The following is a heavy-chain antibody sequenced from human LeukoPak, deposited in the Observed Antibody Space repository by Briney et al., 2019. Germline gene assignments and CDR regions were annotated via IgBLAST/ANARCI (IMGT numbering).Heavy chain of an antibody. CDR1: GFSFSDYW. V-gene: IGHV3-7*01. D-gene: IGHD4-23*01. CDR3: ARKMGPYNGGDY. Sequence: GGSLRLSCAASGFSFSDYWMSWVRQAPGKGLEWVANIKQGGREKYYVDSVKGRFTISRDNAKNSLYLQMNSLRAEDTAIYYCARKMGPYNGGDYWGQGTLVTVSS. CDR2: IKQGGREK. J-gene: IGHJ4*02.